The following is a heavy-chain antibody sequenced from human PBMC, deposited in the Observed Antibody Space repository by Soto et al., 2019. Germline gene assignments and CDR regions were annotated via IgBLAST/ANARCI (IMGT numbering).Heavy chain of an antibody. CDR3: ARDLLVRGPYYYMDV. CDR2: INAGNGNT. D-gene: IGHD3-10*01. CDR1: GYTFTSYA. J-gene: IGHJ6*03. Sequence: ASVKVSWKASGYTFTSYAMHWVRQAPGQRLEWMGWINAGNGNTKYSQKFQGRVTITRDTSASTAYMELSSLRSEDTAVYYCARDLLVRGPYYYMDVWGKGTTVTVSS. V-gene: IGHV1-3*01.